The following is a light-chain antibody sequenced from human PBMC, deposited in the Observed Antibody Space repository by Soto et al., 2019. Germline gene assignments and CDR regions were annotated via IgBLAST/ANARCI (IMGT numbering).Light chain of an antibody. CDR1: QDIGNY. J-gene: IGKJ2*02. Sequence: DIQITQSPSSLSASVGDRVTITSQASQDIGNYLNWYHHKPVKAPKLLLYDASTLHTGVPSRFSGSGSGTHFTFTISSLQPEDIATYYCQQYDKLPRTFGQGTKLDVK. V-gene: IGKV1-33*01. CDR3: QQYDKLPRT. CDR2: DAS.